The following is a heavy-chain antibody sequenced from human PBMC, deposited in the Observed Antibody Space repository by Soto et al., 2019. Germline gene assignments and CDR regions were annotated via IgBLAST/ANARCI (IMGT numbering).Heavy chain of an antibody. CDR3: AREGPYRDAFDI. J-gene: IGHJ3*02. Sequence: ASVKVSCKASGGTFSSYAISWVRQAPGQGLEWMGGIIPIFGTANYAQKFQGRVTITADESTSTAYMELSSLRSEDTAVYYCAREGPYRDAFDIWGQGTMVTVSS. V-gene: IGHV1-69*13. CDR1: GGTFSSYA. CDR2: IIPIFGTA.